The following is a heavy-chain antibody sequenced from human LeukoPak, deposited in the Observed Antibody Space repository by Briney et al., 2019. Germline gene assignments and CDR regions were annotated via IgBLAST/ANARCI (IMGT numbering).Heavy chain of an antibody. CDR2: INHSGST. J-gene: IGHJ5*02. V-gene: IGHV4-34*01. Sequence: PSETLSLTCAVYGGSFSGYYWSWIRQPPGKGLEWIGEINHSGSTNYNPSLKSRVTISVDTSKNQFSLKLSSVTAADTAVYYCARDHYYDSSGYPHSLSGFDPWGQGTLVTVSS. CDR1: GGSFSGYY. D-gene: IGHD3-22*01. CDR3: ARDHYYDSSGYPHSLSGFDP.